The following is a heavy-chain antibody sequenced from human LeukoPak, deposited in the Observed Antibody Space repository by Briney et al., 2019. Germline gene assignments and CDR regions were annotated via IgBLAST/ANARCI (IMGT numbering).Heavy chain of an antibody. D-gene: IGHD6-13*01. Sequence: SETLSLTCAVSGGSISSGGYSWGWIRQPPGKGLEWIGYIYHSGSTYYNPSLKSRVTISVDRSKNQFSLKLSSVTAADTAVYYCAGGLAAAGRGYWFDPWGQGTLVTVSS. CDR1: GGSISSGGYS. J-gene: IGHJ5*02. CDR2: IYHSGST. CDR3: AGGLAAAGRGYWFDP. V-gene: IGHV4-30-2*01.